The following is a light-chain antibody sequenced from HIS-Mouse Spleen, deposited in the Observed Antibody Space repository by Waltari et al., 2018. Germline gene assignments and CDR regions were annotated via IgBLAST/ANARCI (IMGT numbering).Light chain of an antibody. V-gene: IGLV3-10*01. Sequence: SYELTPPPSVSVSPGQTARIPCAGDALPKKSAYWYQQKSGQAPVLVIYEDSKRPSGIPERFSGSSSGTMATLTISGAQVEDEADYYCYSTDSSGNHRVFGGGTKLTVL. CDR1: ALPKKS. J-gene: IGLJ2*01. CDR2: EDS. CDR3: YSTDSSGNHRV.